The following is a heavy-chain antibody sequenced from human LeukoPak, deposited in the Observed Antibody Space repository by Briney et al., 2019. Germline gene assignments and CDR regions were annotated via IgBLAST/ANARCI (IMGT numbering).Heavy chain of an antibody. Sequence: SQTLSLTCAISGDSVSSNSAAWNWIRQSPSRGLEWLGSTYYRSKWYNDYAVSVRSRITIDPDTSKNQFSLQLNSVTPEDTAVYYCAKDCGTGPFACSHWGQGTLVTVSS. CDR1: GDSVSSNSAA. CDR3: AKDCGTGPFACSH. J-gene: IGHJ4*02. D-gene: IGHD2-15*01. CDR2: TYYRSKWYN. V-gene: IGHV6-1*01.